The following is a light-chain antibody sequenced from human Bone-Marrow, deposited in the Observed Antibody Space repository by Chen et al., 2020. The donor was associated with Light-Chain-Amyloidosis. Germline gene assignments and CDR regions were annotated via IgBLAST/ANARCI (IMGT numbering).Light chain of an antibody. CDR3: CSYAGTPWL. V-gene: IGLV2-23*01. CDR2: EDP. CDR1: VTDVGSYNL. Sequence: QSALTQPASVSGSPGQSITISCTGTVTDVGSYNLVSWYQQYPGKAPKLLIYEDPKRPSEVSHRFSASKSGITASLTISGIQAEDEAVYYCCSYAGTPWLFGGGTYLTVL. J-gene: IGLJ3*02.